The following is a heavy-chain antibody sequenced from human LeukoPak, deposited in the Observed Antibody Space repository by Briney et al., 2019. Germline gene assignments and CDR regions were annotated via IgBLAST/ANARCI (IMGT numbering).Heavy chain of an antibody. CDR1: GGSISSYY. V-gene: IGHV4-59*08. CDR3: ASYDRTSGTYYFDY. J-gene: IGHJ4*02. CDR2: VYHTGTT. D-gene: IGHD1-26*01. Sequence: SETPSLTCTVSGGSISSYYWTWIRQPPGKGLEWIGYVYHTGTTIYNPSLKSRVTMSVDTSRNQFSLKLTSVTAADTAVYYCASYDRTSGTYYFDYWGQGTLVTVSS.